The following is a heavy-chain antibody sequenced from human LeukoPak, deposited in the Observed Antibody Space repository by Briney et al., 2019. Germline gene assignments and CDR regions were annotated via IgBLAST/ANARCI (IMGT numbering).Heavy chain of an antibody. CDR2: IYYSGST. J-gene: IGHJ3*02. Sequence: PSETLSLTCTVSGGSISSYYWSWMRQPPGKGLEWIGYIYYSGSTNYNPSLKSRVTISVDTSKNQFSLKLGSVTAADTAVYYCAIAVDGTGAAFDIWGQGTMVTVSS. CDR3: AIAVDGTGAAFDI. D-gene: IGHD6-19*01. CDR1: GGSISSYY. V-gene: IGHV4-59*01.